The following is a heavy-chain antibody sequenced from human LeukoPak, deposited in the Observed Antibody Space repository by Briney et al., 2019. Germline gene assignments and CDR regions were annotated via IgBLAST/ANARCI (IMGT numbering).Heavy chain of an antibody. V-gene: IGHV1-2*02. CDR2: INPNSGGT. CDR3: ARASENPRSIANGRRNAFDI. Sequence: GASVKVSCKASGYTFTGYYMHWVRQAPGQGLEWMGWINPNSGGTNYAQKFQGRVTMTRDTSISTAYMELSRLRSDDTAVYYCARASENPRSIANGRRNAFDIWGQGTMVTVSS. D-gene: IGHD6-6*01. CDR1: GYTFTGYY. J-gene: IGHJ3*02.